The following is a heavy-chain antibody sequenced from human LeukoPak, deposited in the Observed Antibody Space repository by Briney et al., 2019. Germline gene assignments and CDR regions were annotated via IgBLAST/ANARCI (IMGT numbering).Heavy chain of an antibody. CDR3: ARARQRKEVNGPPAYYFDY. V-gene: IGHV1-69*05. CDR2: IIPIFGTA. CDR1: GGTFSSYA. J-gene: IGHJ4*02. Sequence: SVKVSCKASGGTFSSYAISWVRQAPGQWLEWMGGIIPIFGTANYAQKFQGRVTITTDESTSTAYMELSSLRSEDTAVYYCARARQRKEVNGPPAYYFDYWGQGTLVTVSS. D-gene: IGHD2-8*01.